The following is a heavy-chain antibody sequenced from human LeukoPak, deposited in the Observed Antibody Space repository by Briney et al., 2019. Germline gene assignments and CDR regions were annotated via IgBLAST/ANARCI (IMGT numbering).Heavy chain of an antibody. D-gene: IGHD4-17*01. J-gene: IGHJ3*02. CDR3: ARESITVTDAFDI. V-gene: IGHV4-30-4*01. CDR1: GGSISSGDYY. CDR2: IYYSGST. Sequence: SQTLSLTCTVSGGSISSGDYYWSWIRQPPGKGLEWIGYIYYSGSTYYNPSLKSRVTISVDTSKNQFSLKLSSVTAADTAVYYRARESITVTDAFDIWGQGTMVTVSS.